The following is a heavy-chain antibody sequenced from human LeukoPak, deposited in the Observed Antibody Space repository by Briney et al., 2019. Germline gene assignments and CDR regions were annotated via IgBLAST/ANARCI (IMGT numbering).Heavy chain of an antibody. CDR3: ARGTISWAYYFDY. Sequence: GGSLILSCAASQFTFSNYNMNWVRQAPGKGLEWVSSISGNSGYIYYADSVKGRFTISRYNAKNSLYLQMNSLRAEDTAVYYCARGTISWAYYFDYWGQGTLVTVSS. V-gene: IGHV3-21*01. J-gene: IGHJ4*02. CDR2: ISGNSGYI. D-gene: IGHD6-13*01. CDR1: QFTFSNYN.